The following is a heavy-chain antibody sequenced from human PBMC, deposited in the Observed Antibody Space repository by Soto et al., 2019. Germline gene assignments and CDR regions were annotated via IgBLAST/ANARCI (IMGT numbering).Heavy chain of an antibody. CDR1: GGSFSGYY. CDR3: ARGLGIAAPKYYFDY. Sequence: QVQLQQWGAGLLKPSETLSLTCAVYGGSFSGYYWSWIRQPPGKGLAWIGEINHSGSTNYNPSLKSRVTISVDTSKNQFSLKLSSVTAADTAVYYCARGLGIAAPKYYFDYWGQGTLVTVSS. D-gene: IGHD6-13*01. CDR2: INHSGST. V-gene: IGHV4-34*01. J-gene: IGHJ4*02.